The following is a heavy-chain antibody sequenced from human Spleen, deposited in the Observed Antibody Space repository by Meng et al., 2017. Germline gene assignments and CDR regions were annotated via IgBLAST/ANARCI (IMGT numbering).Heavy chain of an antibody. CDR1: GFTFRSYE. CDR3: ARGSTALEAFDI. D-gene: IGHD1-1*01. V-gene: IGHV3-48*03. Sequence: GESLKISCAASGFTFRSYEMNWVRQAPGKGLEWLSYISTTGSTLFYADSVRGRLTISRDNAKSTLFLQMNSLRAEDTALYHCARGSTALEAFDIWGQGTMVTVSS. CDR2: ISTTGSTL. J-gene: IGHJ3*02.